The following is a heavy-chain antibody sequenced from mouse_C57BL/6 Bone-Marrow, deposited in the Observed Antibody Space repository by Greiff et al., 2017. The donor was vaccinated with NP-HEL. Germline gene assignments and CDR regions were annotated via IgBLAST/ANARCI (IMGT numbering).Heavy chain of an antibody. CDR2: IDPENGDT. Sequence: VQLQQSGAELVRPGASVKLSCTASGFNIKDDYMHWVKQRPEQGLEWIGWIDPENGDTECASKFQGKATITADTSSNTAYLQLSSLTSEDTAVYYCTTKSYDGYPFAYWGQGTLVTVSA. D-gene: IGHD2-3*01. CDR3: TTKSYDGYPFAY. J-gene: IGHJ3*01. CDR1: GFNIKDDY. V-gene: IGHV14-4*01.